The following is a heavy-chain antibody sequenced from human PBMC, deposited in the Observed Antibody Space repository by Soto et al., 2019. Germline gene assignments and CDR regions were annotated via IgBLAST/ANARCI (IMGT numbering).Heavy chain of an antibody. CDR1: GFTFSSYS. Sequence: PGGSLRLSCAASGFTFSSYSMNWVRQAPGKGLEWVSYISSSSSTIYYADSVKGRFTISRDNAKNSLYLQMNSLRAEDTAVYYCARGRITVTDWYFDLWGRGTLVTVSS. J-gene: IGHJ2*01. D-gene: IGHD4-4*01. CDR2: ISSSSSTI. V-gene: IGHV3-48*01. CDR3: ARGRITVTDWYFDL.